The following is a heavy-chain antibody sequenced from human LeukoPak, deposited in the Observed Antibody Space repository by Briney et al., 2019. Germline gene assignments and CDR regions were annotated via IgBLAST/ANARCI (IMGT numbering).Heavy chain of an antibody. D-gene: IGHD5-18*01. J-gene: IGHJ4*02. V-gene: IGHV4-34*01. CDR1: GGSFSGYY. Sequence: TTSETLSLTCAVYGGSFSGYYWSWIRQPPGKGLEWIGEINHSGSTNYNPSLKSRVTISVDTSKNQFSLKLSSVTAADTAVYYCASHVDTAMGDGIDYWGQGTLVTVSS. CDR3: ASHVDTAMGDGIDY. CDR2: INHSGST.